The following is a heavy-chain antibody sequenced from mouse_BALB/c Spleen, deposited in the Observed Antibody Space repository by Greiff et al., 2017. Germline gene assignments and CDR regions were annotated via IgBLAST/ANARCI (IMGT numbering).Heavy chain of an antibody. Sequence: VQLQQSGPGLVKPSQSLSLTCTVTGYSITSDYAWNWIRQFPGNKLEWMGYISYSGSTSYNPSLKSRISITRDTSKNQFFLQLNSVTTEDTATYYCARSPSSGDFAYWGQGTLVTVSA. CDR3: ARSPSSGDFAY. CDR1: GYSITSDYA. CDR2: ISYSGST. J-gene: IGHJ3*01. V-gene: IGHV3-2*02.